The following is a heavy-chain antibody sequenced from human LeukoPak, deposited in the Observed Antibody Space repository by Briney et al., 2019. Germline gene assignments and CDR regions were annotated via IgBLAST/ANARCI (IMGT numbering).Heavy chain of an antibody. Sequence: SQTLSLTCTDSGDSISSGDYYWSWIRQPPGKDLEWIGYIYYSGSTYYNPSLKSRVTISVDTSKNQFSLKLSSVTAADTAVYYCARDSSSWYSYGMDVWGKGTTVTVSS. CDR2: IYYSGST. CDR3: ARDSSSWYSYGMDV. J-gene: IGHJ6*04. CDR1: GDSISSGDYY. V-gene: IGHV4-30-4*01. D-gene: IGHD6-13*01.